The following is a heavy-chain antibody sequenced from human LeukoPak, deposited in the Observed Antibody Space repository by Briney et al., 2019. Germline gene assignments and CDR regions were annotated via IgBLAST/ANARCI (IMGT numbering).Heavy chain of an antibody. Sequence: ASVKVSCKASGYTFTSYGISWVRQAPGQGLEWMGWISAYNGNTNYAQKLQGRVTMTTDTSTSTAYMELRSLRSDDTAVYYCARGQELELRKLTNWFDPWGQGTLVTVSS. D-gene: IGHD1-7*01. V-gene: IGHV1-18*01. J-gene: IGHJ5*02. CDR2: ISAYNGNT. CDR3: ARGQELELRKLTNWFDP. CDR1: GYTFTSYG.